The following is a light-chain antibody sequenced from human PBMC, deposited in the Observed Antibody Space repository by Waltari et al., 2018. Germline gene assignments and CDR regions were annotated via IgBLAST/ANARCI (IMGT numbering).Light chain of an antibody. J-gene: IGKJ1*01. CDR3: QHYVRLPAT. CDR1: QSVSRA. Sequence: IVLTQSPGTLSLHPGARATRSCRASQSVSRALAWYQQKPGQAPRLLIYGTSNRATGIPDRFSGSGSGTDFSLTISRLEPEDVAVYFCQHYVRLPATFGQGTKVEIK. CDR2: GTS. V-gene: IGKV3-20*01.